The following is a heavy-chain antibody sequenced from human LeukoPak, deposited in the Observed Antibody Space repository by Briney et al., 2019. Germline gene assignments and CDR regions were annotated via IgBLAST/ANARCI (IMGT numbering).Heavy chain of an antibody. V-gene: IGHV3-23*01. CDR2: ISGSGGST. J-gene: IGHJ5*02. CDR3: AKDGSGILASWFDP. Sequence: GSLRLPCSAPGFTFSSHAISRVRPAPGKGLEWGPAISGSGGSTYYADSVKGRFTISRDNSKNTLYLQMNSLRAEDTAVYYCAKDGSGILASWFDPWGQGTLVTVSS. CDR1: GFTFSSHA. D-gene: IGHD6-19*01.